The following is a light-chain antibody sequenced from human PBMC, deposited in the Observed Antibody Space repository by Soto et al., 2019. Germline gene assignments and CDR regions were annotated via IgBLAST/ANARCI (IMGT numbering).Light chain of an antibody. V-gene: IGLV2-14*01. CDR2: EVN. Sequence: QSALTQPASVSGSPGQSITISCTGTSSDIGAYNYVSWYQHHPGTAPKVIIYEVNNRPSGVSFRFSGSKSGNTASLTISGLQAEDEADYYCRAYTTSRTYVFGSGTKLTVL. J-gene: IGLJ1*01. CDR3: RAYTTSRTYV. CDR1: SSDIGAYNY.